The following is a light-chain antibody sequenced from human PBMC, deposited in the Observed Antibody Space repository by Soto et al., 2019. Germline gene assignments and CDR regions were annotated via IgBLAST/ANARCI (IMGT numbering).Light chain of an antibody. V-gene: IGKV1-39*01. Sequence: DIQMTQSPSSLSASVGDSLTITCRASQYISTYLNWYQQKPGKAPKLLIYVASNLQSGVPSRFSGSGSGTEFTLTISRLQPDDFATYFCHSRAFGQGTRLEIK. CDR1: QYISTY. CDR3: HSRA. J-gene: IGKJ5*01. CDR2: VAS.